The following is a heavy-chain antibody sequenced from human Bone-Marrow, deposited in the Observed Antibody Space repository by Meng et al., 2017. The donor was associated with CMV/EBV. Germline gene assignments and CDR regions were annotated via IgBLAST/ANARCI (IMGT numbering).Heavy chain of an antibody. CDR1: GFVFRDYY. D-gene: IGHD2-2*01. CDR2: ISDTGSTI. V-gene: IGHV3-11*01. J-gene: IGHJ6*02. CDR3: ARWGREYQVSRRGMDV. Sequence: GESLKISCAASGFVFRDYYMSWIRQAPGKGLEWVSYISDTGSTIYYADSVKGRFTISRDNAKNSLYLQMNSLRVEDTAVYHCARWGREYQVSRRGMDVWGQGTTVTVSS.